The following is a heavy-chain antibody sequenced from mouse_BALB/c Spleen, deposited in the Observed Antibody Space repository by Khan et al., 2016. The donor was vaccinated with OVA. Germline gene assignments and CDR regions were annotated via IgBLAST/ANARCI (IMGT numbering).Heavy chain of an antibody. CDR3: ARSVYYSGSTFYYFDF. V-gene: IGHV3-2*02. J-gene: IGHJ2*01. D-gene: IGHD1-1*01. CDR2: ISYSGYT. CDR1: GYSITSDYA. Sequence: EVQLQESGPGLMKPPQSLSLTCTVTGYSITSDYAWNWIRQFPGNKLEWMGYISYSGYTSYNPSLKSRISVTRDTSKNQFFLQLNSVTTEDTATYFCARSVYYSGSTFYYFDFGGQGTTLTVSS.